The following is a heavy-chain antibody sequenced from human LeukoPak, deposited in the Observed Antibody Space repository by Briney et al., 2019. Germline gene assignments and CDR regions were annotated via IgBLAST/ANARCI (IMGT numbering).Heavy chain of an antibody. V-gene: IGHV4-39*01. Sequence: SETLSLTCTVSGGSISSSSYYWGWIRQPPGQGLEWIGSIYYSGSTYYNPSLKSRVTISVDTSKNQFSLKLSSVTAADTAVYYCARQGAYTGAYGDFLSVAGYGMDVWGQGTTVTVSS. D-gene: IGHD4-17*01. CDR1: GGSISSSSYY. CDR2: IYYSGST. CDR3: ARQGAYTGAYGDFLSVAGYGMDV. J-gene: IGHJ6*02.